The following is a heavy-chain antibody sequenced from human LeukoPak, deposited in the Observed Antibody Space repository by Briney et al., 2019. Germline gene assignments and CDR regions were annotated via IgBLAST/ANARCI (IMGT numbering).Heavy chain of an antibody. CDR1: GFTFSSYS. V-gene: IGHV3-21*01. D-gene: IGHD6-6*01. Sequence: GGSLRLSCAASGFTFSSYSMNWVRQAPGKGLEWVSSISSSSSYIYYADSVKGRFTIPRDNAKNSLYLQMNSLRAEDTAVYYWAREGYSSSISHFDYWGQGTLVTVSS. CDR2: ISSSSSYI. J-gene: IGHJ4*02. CDR3: AREGYSSSISHFDY.